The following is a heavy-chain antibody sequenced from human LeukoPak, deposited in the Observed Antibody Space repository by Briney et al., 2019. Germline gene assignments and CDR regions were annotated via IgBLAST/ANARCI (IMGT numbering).Heavy chain of an antibody. CDR1: GYTFTSYG. J-gene: IGHJ4*02. CDR3: ARGFETYYYGSGSYYNARPVDY. D-gene: IGHD3-10*01. V-gene: IGHV1-18*01. Sequence: GASVKVSCKASGYTFTSYGISWVRQAPGQGLEWMGWISAYNGNTNYAQKLQGRVTMTTDTSTSTAYMELRSLRSDDTAVYYCARGFETYYYGSGSYYNARPVDYWGQGTLVTVSS. CDR2: ISAYNGNT.